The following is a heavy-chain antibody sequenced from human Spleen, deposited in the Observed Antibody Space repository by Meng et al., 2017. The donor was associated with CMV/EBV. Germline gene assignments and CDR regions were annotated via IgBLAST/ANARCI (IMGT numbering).Heavy chain of an antibody. CDR3: AREWTVTTVSDY. D-gene: IGHD4-17*01. CDR2: IYYSGST. Sequence: SQTLSLTCAVSGGSISDYYWSWIRQPPGKGLEWIGYIYYSGSTNYNPSLKSRFTISVDTSKNQFSLKLSSVTAADTAVYYCAREWTVTTVSDYWGQGTLVTVSS. CDR1: GGSISDYY. J-gene: IGHJ4*02. V-gene: IGHV4-59*01.